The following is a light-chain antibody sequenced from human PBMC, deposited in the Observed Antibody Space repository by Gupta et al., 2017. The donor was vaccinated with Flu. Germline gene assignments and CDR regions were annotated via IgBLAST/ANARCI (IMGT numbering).Light chain of an antibody. Sequence: QAVVTQEPSLTVSPGGTVTLTCGSRTGAVTSGHYPHWFQHKTGQAPRTLMYDTSNKDAWTPARFSGSLLGGKAALTLSVAQPEDEAEYYCLLSYSGPNWVFGGGTKLTVL. CDR1: TGAVTSGHY. V-gene: IGLV7-46*01. CDR2: DTS. CDR3: LLSYSGPNWV. J-gene: IGLJ3*02.